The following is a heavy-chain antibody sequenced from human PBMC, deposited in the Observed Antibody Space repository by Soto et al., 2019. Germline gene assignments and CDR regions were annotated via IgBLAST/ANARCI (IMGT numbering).Heavy chain of an antibody. D-gene: IGHD2-2*01. V-gene: IGHV3-30-3*01. Sequence: GGSLRLSCAASGFTFGTYAMDWVRQAPGKGLEWVGVITSNGGNARYADSVNGRFTISRDNAQNTLFLQMDSLRPEDTAIYFCVRDTVSSSWFLLGFWGQGTLV. CDR3: VRDTVSSSWFLLGF. CDR1: GFTFGTYA. J-gene: IGHJ4*02. CDR2: ITSNGGNA.